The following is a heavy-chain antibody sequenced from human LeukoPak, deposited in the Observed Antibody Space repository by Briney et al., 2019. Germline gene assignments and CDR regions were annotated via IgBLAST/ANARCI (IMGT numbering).Heavy chain of an antibody. CDR1: GFTFSSYA. V-gene: IGHV3-64*01. CDR2: ISSNGGST. J-gene: IGHJ2*01. D-gene: IGHD3-22*01. CDR3: ARETVVVNSYWYFDL. Sequence: GGSLRLSCAASGFTFSSYAMHWVRQAPGKGLEYVSAISSNGGSTYYANSVKGRFTISRDNSKNTLYLQMGSLRAEDTAVYYCARETVVVNSYWYFDLWGRGTLVTVSS.